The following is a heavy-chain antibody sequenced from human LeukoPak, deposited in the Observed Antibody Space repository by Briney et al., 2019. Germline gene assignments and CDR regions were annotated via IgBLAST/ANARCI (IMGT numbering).Heavy chain of an antibody. CDR2: IYTSGST. CDR1: GGSISSYY. Sequence: PSETLSLTCTVSGGSISSYYWSWIRQPAGKGLEWIGRIYTSGSTNYNPSLKSRVTMSVDTSKNQFSLKLSSVTAADTAVYYCARGVVGGYYDSSGYPQDAFDIWGQGTMVTVSS. D-gene: IGHD3-22*01. CDR3: ARGVVGGYYDSSGYPQDAFDI. J-gene: IGHJ3*02. V-gene: IGHV4-4*07.